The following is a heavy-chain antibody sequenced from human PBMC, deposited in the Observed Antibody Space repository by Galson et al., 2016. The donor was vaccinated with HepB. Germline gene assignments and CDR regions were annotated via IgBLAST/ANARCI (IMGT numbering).Heavy chain of an antibody. J-gene: IGHJ4*02. V-gene: IGHV3-7*01. CDR1: GFTLSTYW. CDR3: ARNHSGINGGRFAW. CDR2: INQDGSKE. D-gene: IGHD3-10*01. Sequence: SLRLSCAASGFTLSTYWMSWVRQAPGKGLEWVANINQDGSKEYYVESVRGRFTISRDNAENSLYLQMNSLRSEDTAVYYCARNHSGINGGRFAWWGQGSLVTVTS.